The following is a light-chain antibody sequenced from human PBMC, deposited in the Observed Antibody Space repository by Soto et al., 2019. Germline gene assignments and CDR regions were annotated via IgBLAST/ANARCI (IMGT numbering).Light chain of an antibody. CDR2: DAS. J-gene: IGKJ4*01. Sequence: DIQMTQSPSSLSASVGDRVTITCQASQDINNYLNWYQQKPGKAPNFLIYDASNLETGVPSRFSGSGSGTEFTLIISSLQSEDFGVYYCQHYKTWPLSFGGGTKVDIK. CDR1: QDINNY. CDR3: QHYKTWPLS. V-gene: IGKV1-33*01.